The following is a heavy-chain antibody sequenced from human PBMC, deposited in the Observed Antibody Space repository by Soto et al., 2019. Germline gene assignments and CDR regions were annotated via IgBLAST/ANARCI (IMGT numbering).Heavy chain of an antibody. Sequence: QVQLVQSGAEVKKPGSSVKVSCKASGGTFSSFGFNWVRQAPGQGLEWMGGIIPLFGTANYAEKFQGRFTISADEGTSTASMELIGLRSEDTAIYYCARDRSMDGYNSRSLDYWGQGTLVTVS. D-gene: IGHD5-12*01. J-gene: IGHJ4*02. CDR2: IIPLFGTA. CDR1: GGTFSSFG. CDR3: ARDRSMDGYNSRSLDY. V-gene: IGHV1-69*01.